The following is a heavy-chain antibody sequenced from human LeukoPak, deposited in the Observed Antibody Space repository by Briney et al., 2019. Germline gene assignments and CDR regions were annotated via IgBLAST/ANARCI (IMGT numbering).Heavy chain of an antibody. CDR1: GFTFSDYN. D-gene: IGHD3-9*01. V-gene: IGHV3-11*01. CDR2: ITNGGSTI. CDR3: ARSIGLTGGGVDV. J-gene: IGHJ6*02. Sequence: PGGSLRLSCAASGFTFSDYNMNWVRQAPGKGLEWVSYITNGGSTIHHAESVKGRFTISRDNAKKTLYLQMNSLRAEDTAVYYCARSIGLTGGGVDVWGQGTTVTVSS.